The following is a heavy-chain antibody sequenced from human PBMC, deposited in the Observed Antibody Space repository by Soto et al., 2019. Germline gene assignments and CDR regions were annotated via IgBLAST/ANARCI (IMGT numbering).Heavy chain of an antibody. J-gene: IGHJ6*02. D-gene: IGHD3-10*01. Sequence: PGESLKISCKGSGYSFTSYWIGWVRQMPGKGLEWMGIIYPGGSDTRYGPSFQGQVTISADKSISTAYLQWSSLKASDTAMYYCARTAYYYGSGSYYPGRYYYGMDVWGQGTTVTVSS. CDR1: GYSFTSYW. CDR3: ARTAYYYGSGSYYPGRYYYGMDV. CDR2: IYPGGSDT. V-gene: IGHV5-51*01.